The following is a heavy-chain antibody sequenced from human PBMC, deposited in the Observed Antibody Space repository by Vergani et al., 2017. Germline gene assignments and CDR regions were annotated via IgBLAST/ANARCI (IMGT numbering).Heavy chain of an antibody. J-gene: IGHJ4*02. CDR1: GFTFSSYS. CDR3: ARGNSLGSY. V-gene: IGHV3-48*01. D-gene: IGHD1-7*01. CDR2: ISTTSDTI. Sequence: DVQLVESGGDLVQPGGSLRLSCAASGFTFSSYSMNWVRQAPGKGLEWISYISTTSDTIYYADSVRGRFTISRDNAKNSLYLQMNSLRGEDTAVYYCARGNSLGSYWGQGTLVTVSS.